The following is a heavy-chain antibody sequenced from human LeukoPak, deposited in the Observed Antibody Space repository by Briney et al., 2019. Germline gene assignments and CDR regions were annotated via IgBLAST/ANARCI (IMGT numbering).Heavy chain of an antibody. Sequence: GGSLRLSCAASRFSFSSHWMSWVRQAPGKGLEWVSFIYSGSTHYSDSVKGRFTISRDNSKNTLYLQMNSLRAEDTAVYYCARRAGAYSHPYDYWGQGTLVTVSS. CDR1: RFSFSSHW. V-gene: IGHV3-53*01. D-gene: IGHD4/OR15-4a*01. CDR2: IYSGST. CDR3: ARRAGAYSHPYDY. J-gene: IGHJ4*02.